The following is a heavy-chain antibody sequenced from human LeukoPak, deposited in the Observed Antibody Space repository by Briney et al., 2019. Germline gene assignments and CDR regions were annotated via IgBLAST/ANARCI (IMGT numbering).Heavy chain of an antibody. D-gene: IGHD2-15*01. J-gene: IGHJ4*02. CDR3: ARVPVVAATPDFDS. Sequence: SETLSLTCTVPGDSFSSGSYYWSWIRQPPGKGLEWIVYIYSSGSTNYNPSLKSRVTISVDTSKNQFSLKLISVTAADTAVYYCARVPVVAATPDFDSWGQGTLVTVSS. V-gene: IGHV4-61*01. CDR1: GDSFSSGSYY. CDR2: IYSSGST.